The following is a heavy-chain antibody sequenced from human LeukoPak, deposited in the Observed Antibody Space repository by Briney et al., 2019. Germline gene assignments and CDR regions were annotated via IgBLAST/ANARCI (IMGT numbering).Heavy chain of an antibody. CDR2: IVVGSGNT. CDR1: GFTFTSSA. Sequence: GTSVKVSCKASGFTFTSSAVQWVRQARGQRLEWIGWIVVGSGNTNYAQKFQERVTITRDMSTSTANMELSSLRSEDTAVYYCAADLGYYDSSGPCGYWGQGTLVTVSS. D-gene: IGHD3-22*01. J-gene: IGHJ4*02. V-gene: IGHV1-58*01. CDR3: AADLGYYDSSGPCGY.